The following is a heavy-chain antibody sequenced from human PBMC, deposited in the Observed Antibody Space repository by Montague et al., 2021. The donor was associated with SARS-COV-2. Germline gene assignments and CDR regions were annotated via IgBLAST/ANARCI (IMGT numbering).Heavy chain of an antibody. CDR2: IYNSGST. D-gene: IGHD2-21*01. Sequence: SETLSLTCTVSGGSISSYYWSWIRQPAGKGLEWIGHIYNSGSTNYNPSLKSRVTISVDTSKNQFSLKLSSVTAADTAVYYCARGGDMTWFDPWGQGTPVTVSS. CDR3: ARGGDMTWFDP. CDR1: GGSISSYY. J-gene: IGHJ5*02. V-gene: IGHV4-59*01.